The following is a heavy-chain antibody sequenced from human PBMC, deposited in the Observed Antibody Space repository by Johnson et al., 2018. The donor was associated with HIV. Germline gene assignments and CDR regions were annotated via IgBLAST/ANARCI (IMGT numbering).Heavy chain of an antibody. CDR2: IKQDGSET. CDR1: GYTFIHYW. J-gene: IGHJ3*02. Sequence: VQLVESGGGLIQPGGSLRLSCVASGYTFIHYWMSWVRQAPGKGLEWVANIKQDGSETYYVDSVKGRFTISRDNSKNTVYLQMNSLRAEDTAVYYCARDYYDSSGYHHAFDIWGQGTMVTVSS. V-gene: IGHV3-7*01. CDR3: ARDYYDSSGYHHAFDI. D-gene: IGHD3-22*01.